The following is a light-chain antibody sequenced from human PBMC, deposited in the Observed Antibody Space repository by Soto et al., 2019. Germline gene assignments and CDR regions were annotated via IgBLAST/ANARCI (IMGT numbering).Light chain of an antibody. CDR1: SSNIGAGYD. J-gene: IGLJ3*02. V-gene: IGLV1-40*01. CDR3: QSYDSSVSGWV. Sequence: QSVLTQPPSVSGAPGQRVTISCTGSSSNIGAGYDVHWYQQLPGTAPKLLIFGNNNRPSGVPDRFSGSKSGTSASLAITGLQAEDEAAYYCQSYDSSVSGWVFGGGTKLTVL. CDR2: GNN.